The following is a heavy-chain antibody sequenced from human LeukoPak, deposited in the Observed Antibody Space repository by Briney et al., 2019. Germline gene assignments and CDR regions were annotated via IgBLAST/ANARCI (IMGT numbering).Heavy chain of an antibody. J-gene: IGHJ4*02. CDR3: ARERFFYYDANNFDY. CDR1: GFTFSSYW. D-gene: IGHD3-22*01. CDR2: IKQDGSEK. V-gene: IGHV3-7*01. Sequence: GGSLRLSCAASGFTFSSYWMSWVRQAPGKGLEWVANIKQDGSEKYYVDSVKGRFTISRDNAKNSLYLQMNSLRAEDTAVYYCARERFFYYDANNFDYWGQGTLVTVSS.